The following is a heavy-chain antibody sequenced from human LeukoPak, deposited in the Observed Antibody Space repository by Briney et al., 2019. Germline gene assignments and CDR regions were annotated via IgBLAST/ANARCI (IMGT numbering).Heavy chain of an antibody. CDR1: GGSISSYY. J-gene: IGHJ6*03. Sequence: SETLSLTCTVSGGSISSYYWSWIRQPAGKGLEWIGRIYTSGSTNYNPSLKSRVTMSVDTSKNQFSLKLSSVTAADTAVYYCARAGTPVVPAATYYYYYMDVWGKGTTVTISS. V-gene: IGHV4-4*07. CDR3: ARAGTPVVPAATYYYYYMDV. D-gene: IGHD2-2*01. CDR2: IYTSGST.